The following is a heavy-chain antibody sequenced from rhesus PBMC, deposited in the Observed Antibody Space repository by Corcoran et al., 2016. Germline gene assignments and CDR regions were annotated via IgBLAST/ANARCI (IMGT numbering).Heavy chain of an antibody. Sequence: QLQLQESGPGLVKPSETLSVTCAVSGGSISSNYWSWIRQPPGKGLEWIGRIYGRGSSTNNNPSLKRRGTLSVDTSKNQLSLKLSSVTAADTAVYYCARCSYYYSGSYQNYFDSWGQGVLVTVSS. J-gene: IGHJ4*01. CDR1: GGSISSNY. CDR3: ARCSYYYSGSYQNYFDS. V-gene: IGHV4-169*01. D-gene: IGHD3-16*01. CDR2: IYGRGSST.